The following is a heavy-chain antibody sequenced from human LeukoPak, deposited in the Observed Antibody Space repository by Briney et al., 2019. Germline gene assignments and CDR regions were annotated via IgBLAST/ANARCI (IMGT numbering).Heavy chain of an antibody. CDR2: ISSSSSYI. V-gene: IGHV3-21*01. CDR1: GFTFSSYS. CDR3: AREPQLVRANVDYYYGMDV. J-gene: IGHJ6*02. D-gene: IGHD6-13*01. Sequence: GGSLRLSCAASGFTFSSYSMNWVRQAPGKGLEWVSSISSSSSYIYYADSVKGRFTISRDNAKNSLYLQMNSLRAEDTAVYYCAREPQLVRANVDYYYGMDVWGQGTTVTVSS.